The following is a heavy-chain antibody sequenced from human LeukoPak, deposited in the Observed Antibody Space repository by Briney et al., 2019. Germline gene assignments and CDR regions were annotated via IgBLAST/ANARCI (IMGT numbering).Heavy chain of an antibody. CDR2: INHSGST. Sequence: SETLSLTCAVYGGSFSGYYWSWIRQPPGKGLEWIGEINHSGSTNYNPSLKSRVTVSVDTSKNQFSLKLSSVTAADTAVYYCARGYRIAAAALLYWGQGTLVTVSS. CDR3: ARGYRIAAAALLY. J-gene: IGHJ4*02. V-gene: IGHV4-34*01. D-gene: IGHD6-13*01. CDR1: GGSFSGYY.